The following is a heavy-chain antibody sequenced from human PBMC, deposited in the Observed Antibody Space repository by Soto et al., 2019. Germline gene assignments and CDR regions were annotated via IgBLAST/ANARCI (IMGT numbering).Heavy chain of an antibody. V-gene: IGHV3-30*18. D-gene: IGHD5-12*01. Sequence: QVQLVESGGGVVQPGRSLRLSCAASGFTFSSYGMHWVRQAPGKGLEWVAVISYDGSNKYYADSVKGRFTISRDNSKNTLYLQMNSLGAEDTAVYYCAKDMWLLYVWGQGTTVTVSS. CDR3: AKDMWLLYV. CDR1: GFTFSSYG. CDR2: ISYDGSNK. J-gene: IGHJ6*02.